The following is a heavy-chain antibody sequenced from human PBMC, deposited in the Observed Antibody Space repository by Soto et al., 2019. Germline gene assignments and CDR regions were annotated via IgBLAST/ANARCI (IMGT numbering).Heavy chain of an antibody. D-gene: IGHD2-8*02. V-gene: IGHV3-30*03. Sequence: QVQLVESGGGVVQPGRSLRLSCAVCGFTVSTYGMHSVRQAPGKGLEWVAVISRDGGTKYYADSVKGRFTISRDNSRNTLFLEMNSLRGDDMAVYYCTGEVASGYWGQGTLVTVSS. CDR2: ISRDGGTK. CDR1: GFTVSTYG. J-gene: IGHJ4*02. CDR3: TGEVASGY.